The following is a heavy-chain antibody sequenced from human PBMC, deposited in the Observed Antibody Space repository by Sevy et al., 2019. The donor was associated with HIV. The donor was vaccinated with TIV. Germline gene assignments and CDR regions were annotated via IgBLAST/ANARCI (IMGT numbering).Heavy chain of an antibody. V-gene: IGHV3-23*01. D-gene: IGHD3-22*01. CDR2: ISGSGGSGDKT. CDR3: ARKYDSSGYFDY. CDR1: GFTFSNYA. J-gene: IGHJ4*02. Sequence: GGSLRLSCAASGFTFSNYAMNWVRQAPGKGLEWVSGISGSGGSGDKTNYANCWKSRFTISREDSKNSLYLQLNSLRAEDTAIYYCARKYDSSGYFDYWGQGTLVTVSS.